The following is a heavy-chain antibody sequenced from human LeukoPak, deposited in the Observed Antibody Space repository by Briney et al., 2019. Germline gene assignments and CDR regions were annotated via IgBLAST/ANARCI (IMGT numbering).Heavy chain of an antibody. D-gene: IGHD6-13*01. CDR2: INPNSGGT. CDR1: GYTFTGYF. CDR3: ARSRQLARNWFDP. J-gene: IGHJ5*02. Sequence: ASVKVSCKASGYTFTGYFIHWVRQAPGQGLEWIGWINPNSGGTNYAQKFQGRVTMTRDTSISTAYMELSRLRSDDTAVYYCARSRQLARNWFDPWGQGTLVTVSS. V-gene: IGHV1-2*02.